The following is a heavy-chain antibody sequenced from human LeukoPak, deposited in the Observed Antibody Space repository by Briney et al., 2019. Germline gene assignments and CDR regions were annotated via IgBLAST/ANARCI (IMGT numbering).Heavy chain of an antibody. D-gene: IGHD6-13*01. Sequence: PSETLSLTCAVYGGSFSGYYWSWICQPPGKGLEWIGEINHSGSTNYNPSLKSRVTISVDTSKNQFSLKLSSVTAADTAVYYCARGQYSSSWLSWFDPWGQGTLVTVSS. CDR2: INHSGST. CDR1: GGSFSGYY. CDR3: ARGQYSSSWLSWFDP. V-gene: IGHV4-34*01. J-gene: IGHJ5*02.